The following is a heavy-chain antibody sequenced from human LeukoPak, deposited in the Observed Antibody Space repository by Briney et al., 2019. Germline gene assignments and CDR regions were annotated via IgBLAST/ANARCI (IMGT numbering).Heavy chain of an antibody. CDR3: ARTAVQSPYYGMDV. Sequence: PSETLSLTCTFSGVSISDYYWSWIRQPAAKGLEWIGRINTSGSTNYKPSLKSRVTMSVDTSKSQFSLKLTSVTAADTAVYFCARTAVQSPYYGMDVWGQGTTVIVSS. CDR1: GVSISDYY. J-gene: IGHJ6*02. CDR2: INTSGST. V-gene: IGHV4-4*07. D-gene: IGHD2-21*02.